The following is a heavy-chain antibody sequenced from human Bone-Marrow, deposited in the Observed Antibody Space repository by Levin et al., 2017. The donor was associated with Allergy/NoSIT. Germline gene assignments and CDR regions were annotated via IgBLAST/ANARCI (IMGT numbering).Heavy chain of an antibody. J-gene: IGHJ6*02. V-gene: IGHV4-59*01. CDR2: IYYSGST. Sequence: PSETLSLTCTVSGGSISSYYWSWIRQPPGKGLEWIGYIYYSGSTNYNPSLKSRVTISVDTSKNQFSLKLSSVTAADTAVYYCARVWYGSSLRNNYDYDGMDVWGQGTTVTVSS. CDR3: ARVWYGSSLRNNYDYDGMDV. D-gene: IGHD6-6*01. CDR1: GGSISSYY.